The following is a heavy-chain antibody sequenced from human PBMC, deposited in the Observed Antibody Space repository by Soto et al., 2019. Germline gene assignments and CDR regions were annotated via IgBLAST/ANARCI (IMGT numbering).Heavy chain of an antibody. V-gene: IGHV4-39*01. J-gene: IGHJ4*02. CDR3: ARQGAYFHESSGYEFDY. Sequence: SITSSSYYWGCIRQPPGKGLEWIGSIYYSGSTYYNPSLKSRVSMSVDTSKNQFSLKLSSVTAADTAVYHCARQGAYFHESSGYEFDYWGQGTLVTVSS. CDR1: SITSSSYY. CDR2: IYYSGST. D-gene: IGHD3-22*01.